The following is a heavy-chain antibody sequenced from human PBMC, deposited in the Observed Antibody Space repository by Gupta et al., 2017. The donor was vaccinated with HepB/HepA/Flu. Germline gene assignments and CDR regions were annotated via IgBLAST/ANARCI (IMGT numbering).Heavy chain of an antibody. CDR1: GGSIADSDYY. Sequence: QLRLQESGPGQVKPSEALSLTCTVSGGSIADSDYYWGWIRQPPGKGLEWIGTTYYVANTYYNPSLRGRVTISVDRSKNRFSLWLSAGTAADTGVYYCARKRRLDRGWYEAYDYYIMDVWGQGTTVTVSS. J-gene: IGHJ6*02. CDR2: TYYVANT. CDR3: ARKRRLDRGWYEAYDYYIMDV. V-gene: IGHV4-39*01. D-gene: IGHD6-19*01.